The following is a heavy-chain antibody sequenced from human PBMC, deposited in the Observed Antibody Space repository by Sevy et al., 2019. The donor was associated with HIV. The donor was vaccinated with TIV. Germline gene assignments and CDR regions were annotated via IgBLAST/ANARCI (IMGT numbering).Heavy chain of an antibody. V-gene: IGHV1-69*13. J-gene: IGHJ6*02. CDR2: IIPIFGTA. CDR3: ANSRLRTYDSSGYYYGWYYYYGMDV. D-gene: IGHD3-22*01. Sequence: ASVKVSCKASGGTFSSYAISWVRQAPGQGLEWMGGIIPIFGTANYAQKFQGRVTITADESTSTAYMELSSLRSEDTAGYYCANSRLRTYDSSGYYYGWYYYYGMDVWGQGTTVTVSS. CDR1: GGTFSSYA.